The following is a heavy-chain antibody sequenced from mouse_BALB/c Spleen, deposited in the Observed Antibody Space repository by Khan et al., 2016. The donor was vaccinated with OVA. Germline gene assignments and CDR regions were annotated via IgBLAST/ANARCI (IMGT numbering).Heavy chain of an antibody. J-gene: IGHJ2*01. CDR3: TRIYRSDFDY. CDR1: GYSFTGYF. D-gene: IGHD1-1*01. V-gene: IGHV1-20*02. CDR2: INPHIGET. Sequence: VQLKQSGPELVKPGASVKISCKASGYSFTGYFMNWVMQSHGKSLEWIGRINPHIGETLYNQKFKDKATLTVDESSSTAHMELRSLASEDSAVYYCTRIYRSDFDYWGQGTTPTVSS.